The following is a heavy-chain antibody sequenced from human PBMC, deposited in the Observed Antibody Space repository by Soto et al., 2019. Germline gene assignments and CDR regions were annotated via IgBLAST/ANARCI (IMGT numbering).Heavy chain of an antibody. Sequence: DVQLLESGGGLVQRGGSLRLSCAASGFTFSTYGMTWVRQAPGKGLEWVSYGGSGGSTYYADSVTGRFTISRDNSKNTLYLQMNSLRAEDTAVYYCVTFRGRAYHYYYMDVWGNGTTVTVSS. CDR3: VTFRGRAYHYYYMDV. D-gene: IGHD3-16*01. CDR2: GGSGGST. V-gene: IGHV3-23*01. J-gene: IGHJ6*03. CDR1: GFTFSTYG.